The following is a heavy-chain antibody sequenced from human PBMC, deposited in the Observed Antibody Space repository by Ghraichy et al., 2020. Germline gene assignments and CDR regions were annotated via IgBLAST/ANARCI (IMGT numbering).Heavy chain of an antibody. CDR1: GGTFSSYA. CDR3: ARDSKRSSSCYYYYGMDV. D-gene: IGHD6-6*01. V-gene: IGHV1-69*04. J-gene: IGHJ6*02. CDR2: IIPILDIT. Sequence: SVKVSCKASGGTFSSYAISWVRQAPGQGLEWMGRIIPILDITNYAQNFQGRVTITADKSTNTAYMELSSLRSEDTALYYCARDSKRSSSCYYYYGMDVWGQGTTVTVSS.